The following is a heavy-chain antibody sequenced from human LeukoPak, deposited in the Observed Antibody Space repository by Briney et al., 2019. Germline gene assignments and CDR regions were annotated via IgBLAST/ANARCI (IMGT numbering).Heavy chain of an antibody. Sequence: PSETLSLTCAVYGGSFSGYYWSWIRQPPGKGLEWIGEINHSGSTNYNPSLKSRVTISVDTSKNQFSLKLSSVTAADTAVYYCARVASRFGDYGDWGWFDPWGQGTLVTVSS. V-gene: IGHV4-34*01. D-gene: IGHD4-17*01. CDR1: GGSFSGYY. CDR3: ARVASRFGDYGDWGWFDP. CDR2: INHSGST. J-gene: IGHJ5*02.